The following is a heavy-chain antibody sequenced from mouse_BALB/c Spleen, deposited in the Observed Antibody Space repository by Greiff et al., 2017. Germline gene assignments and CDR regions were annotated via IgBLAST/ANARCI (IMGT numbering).Heavy chain of an antibody. J-gene: IGHJ2*01. Sequence: EVHLVESGGGLVQPGGSRKLSCAASGFTFSSFGMHWVRQAPEKGLEWVAYISSGSSTIYYADTVKGRFTISRDNPKNTLFLQMTSLRSEDTAMYYCARSGPYYYGSSYEDYFDYWGQGTTLTVSS. CDR2: ISSGSSTI. CDR1: GFTFSSFG. D-gene: IGHD1-1*01. CDR3: ARSGPYYYGSSYEDYFDY. V-gene: IGHV5-17*02.